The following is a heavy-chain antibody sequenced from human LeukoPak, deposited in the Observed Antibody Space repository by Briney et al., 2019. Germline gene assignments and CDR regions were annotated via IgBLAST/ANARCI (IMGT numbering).Heavy chain of an antibody. CDR1: GGSISSYY. V-gene: IGHV4-59*08. J-gene: IGHJ5*02. D-gene: IGHD3-22*01. CDR2: VYYSGRT. Sequence: SETLSLTCTVSGGSISSYYWSWIRQAPGKGLDWIGYVYYSGRTNYNPSLKSRVTISIDTSMSQFSLRLTSVTAADTAVYYCARLVWPYENSGLEDLWGQGTLVTVSS. CDR3: ARLVWPYENSGLEDL.